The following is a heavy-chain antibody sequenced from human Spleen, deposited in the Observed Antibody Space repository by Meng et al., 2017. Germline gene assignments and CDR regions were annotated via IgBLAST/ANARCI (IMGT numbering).Heavy chain of an antibody. D-gene: IGHD5-18*01. CDR2: MSYDGSNQ. CDR1: GFTFRSYS. Sequence: GVSLRLSCAASGFTFRSYSMHRIRQAPGKWPEWVAVMSYDGSNQYYADSVKGRLTIYRNNFKNTLSLQMNSLRTEATAVYYSATDPRSSLDTAIIQRGSCRIGDYWGQGTLVTVSS. CDR3: ATDPRSSLDTAIIQRGSCRIGDY. J-gene: IGHJ4*02. V-gene: IGHV3-30*01.